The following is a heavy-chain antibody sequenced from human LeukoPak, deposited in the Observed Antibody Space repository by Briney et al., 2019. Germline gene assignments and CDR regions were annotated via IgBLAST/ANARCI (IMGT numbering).Heavy chain of an antibody. V-gene: IGHV3-66*01. CDR1: GFTVSSNY. J-gene: IGHJ5*02. CDR2: IYGGGTT. CDR3: ARALPFGGWFDP. D-gene: IGHD3-16*01. Sequence: GGSLRLSCAASGFTVSSNYMSWVRQAPGRGLEWVSVIYGGGTTDYTDSVKGRFTISRDNSKNTLYLQMNSLRAEDTAVYYCARALPFGGWFDPWGQGTLVTVSS.